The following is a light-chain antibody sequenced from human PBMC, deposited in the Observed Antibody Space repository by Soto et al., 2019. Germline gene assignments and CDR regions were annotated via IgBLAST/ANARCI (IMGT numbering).Light chain of an antibody. CDR1: SGSIATNY. V-gene: IGLV6-57*04. CDR2: DDN. CDR3: QSYDNLNRV. Sequence: NFMLTQPHSVSESPGKTVTISCSRSSGSIATNYVQWYQQRPGSAPTTVIYDDNQRPSGVPDRFSGSIDSSSNSASLTISGLKTEDEADYYCQSYDNLNRVFGGGTKLTVL. J-gene: IGLJ2*01.